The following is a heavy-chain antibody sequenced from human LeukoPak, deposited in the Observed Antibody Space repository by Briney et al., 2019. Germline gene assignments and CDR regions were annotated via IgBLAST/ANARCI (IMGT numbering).Heavy chain of an antibody. CDR2: IYPGDSDT. Sequence: GESLKISCKGSGYDFSGDWIGWVRQMPGKGLEWMGIIYPGDSDTRYSPSFQGQVTISADKSISTAYLQWSSLKASDTAMYYCARGFDDYDILTGYYFDYWGQGTLVTVSS. CDR3: ARGFDDYDILTGYYFDY. V-gene: IGHV5-51*01. D-gene: IGHD3-9*01. CDR1: GYDFSGDW. J-gene: IGHJ4*02.